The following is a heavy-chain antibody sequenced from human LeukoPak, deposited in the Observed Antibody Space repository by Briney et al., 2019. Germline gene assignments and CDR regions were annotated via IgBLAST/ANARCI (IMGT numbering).Heavy chain of an antibody. Sequence: SETLSLTCTVSGGSISSYYWSWIRQPPGKGLEWIGYIYYSGSTNYNPSLKSRVTISVDTSKNQFSLKLSSVTAADTAVYYCARIPPIASLPAARLGDYYYYGMDVWGQGTTVTVSS. V-gene: IGHV4-59*01. J-gene: IGHJ6*02. CDR1: GGSISSYY. CDR2: IYYSGST. CDR3: ARIPPIASLPAARLGDYYYYGMDV. D-gene: IGHD2-2*01.